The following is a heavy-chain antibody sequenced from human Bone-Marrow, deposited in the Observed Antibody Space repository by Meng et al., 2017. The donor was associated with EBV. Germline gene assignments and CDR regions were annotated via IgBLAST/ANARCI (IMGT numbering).Heavy chain of an antibody. V-gene: IGHV1-69*01. Sequence: GQLVDAGGECKKPGSLVKVSCKTSGGSFSSDSISWVRHAPGQGLVWLGGLIPMSGAPYYAQNFQGRVTITADESTSTHYMELSNLRSEDTAMYYCASESGRGFTPDYWGQGTLVTVSS. CDR2: LIPMSGAP. CDR1: GGSFSSDS. J-gene: IGHJ4*02. CDR3: ASESGRGFTPDY. D-gene: IGHD3-10*01.